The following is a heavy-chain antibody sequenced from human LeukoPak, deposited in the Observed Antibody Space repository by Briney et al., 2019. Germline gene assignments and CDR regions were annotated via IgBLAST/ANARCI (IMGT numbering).Heavy chain of an antibody. J-gene: IGHJ6*03. CDR1: GGSISSSNW. CDR2: IYHSGST. Sequence: SETLSLTCAVSGGSISSSNWWSWVRQPPGKGLEWIGEIYHSGSTNYNPSLKSRVTISVDKSKNQFSLKLSSVTAADTAVYYCARNGYSYGYVASYYYYMDVWGKGTTVTVSS. V-gene: IGHV4-4*02. CDR3: ARNGYSYGYVASYYYYMDV. D-gene: IGHD5-18*01.